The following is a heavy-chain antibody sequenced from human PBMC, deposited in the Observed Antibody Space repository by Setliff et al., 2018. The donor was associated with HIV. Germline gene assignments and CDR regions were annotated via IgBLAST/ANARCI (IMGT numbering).Heavy chain of an antibody. D-gene: IGHD6-19*01. J-gene: IGHJ4*02. CDR1: GYTFTNNG. CDR2: ISGDNGNT. V-gene: IGHV1-18*01. Sequence: ASVKVSCKASGYTFTNNGINWVRQAPGQGLEWMGWISGDNGNTKYAQKLQGRVTMTTDTSTSTAYMELRNLRSDDTALYYCARTLYSSFSSFDYWGQGTLVTVSS. CDR3: ARTLYSSFSSFDY.